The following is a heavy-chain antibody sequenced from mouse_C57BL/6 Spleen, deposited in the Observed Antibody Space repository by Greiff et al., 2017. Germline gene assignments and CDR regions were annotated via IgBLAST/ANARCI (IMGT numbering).Heavy chain of an antibody. CDR3: ARRGTVVAGPVDY. D-gene: IGHD1-1*01. J-gene: IGHJ4*01. Sequence: QVQLQQPGAELVKPGASVKMSCKASGYTFTSYWITWVKQRPGQGLEWIGDIYPGSGSTNYNEKFKSKATLTVDTSSSTAYMQLSSLTSEDSAVYYCARRGTVVAGPVDYWGQGTSVTVSS. CDR2: IYPGSGST. V-gene: IGHV1-55*01. CDR1: GYTFTSYW.